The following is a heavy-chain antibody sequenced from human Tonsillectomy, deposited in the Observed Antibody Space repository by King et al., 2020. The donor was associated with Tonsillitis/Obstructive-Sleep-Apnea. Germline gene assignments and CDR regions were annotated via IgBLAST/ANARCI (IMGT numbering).Heavy chain of an antibody. D-gene: IGHD6-19*01. V-gene: IGHV6-1*01. CDR2: TYYRSKWYN. CDR3: ARMKDAAGRPFDY. J-gene: IGHJ4*02. CDR1: GDSVSSNSAA. Sequence: VQLQQSGPGLVKPSQTLSLTCAISGDSVSSNSAAWNWSRQSPSRGLEGLGRTYYRSKWYNYYAVSVKSRITINPDTSKNQFSLQLNSVTPEDTAVYYCARMKDAAGRPFDYWGQGSLVTVSS.